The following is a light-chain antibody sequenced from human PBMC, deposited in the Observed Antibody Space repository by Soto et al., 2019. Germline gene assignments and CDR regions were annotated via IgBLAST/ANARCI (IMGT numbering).Light chain of an antibody. J-gene: IGKJ5*01. Sequence: DIQMTQSPSSVSAFVGDRVTLTCRASQSIGDLLAWYQQKPGKAPNLMISVASSLQSGVPSRFSGSGSGTDFTLTISSLQPEDVATYYCQQHNSFSITLGQGTRLEIK. CDR3: QQHNSFSIT. CDR2: VAS. CDR1: QSIGDL. V-gene: IGKV1-12*01.